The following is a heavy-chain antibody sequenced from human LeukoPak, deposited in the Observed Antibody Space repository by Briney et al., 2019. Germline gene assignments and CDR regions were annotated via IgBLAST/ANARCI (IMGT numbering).Heavy chain of an antibody. CDR3: ARGGDPGSIDY. CDR1: GFRFSDYW. V-gene: IGHV3-7*01. CDR2: INEDGREY. D-gene: IGHD3-10*01. Sequence: GGSLRLSCEVSGFRFSDYWMGWVRQAPGKGLEWVANINEDGREYYYVDSVKGRITISRHNAKNSLYLQMTSLRADDTAVYYCARGGDPGSIDYWGQGTLVTVSS. J-gene: IGHJ4*02.